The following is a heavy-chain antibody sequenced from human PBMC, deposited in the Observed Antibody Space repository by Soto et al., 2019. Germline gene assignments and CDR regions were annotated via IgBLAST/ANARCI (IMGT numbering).Heavy chain of an antibody. CDR2: TYYRSKWYN. D-gene: IGHD6-6*01. CDR1: GDSVSSNSAA. CDR3: ARARGSIAARHYCYYYMDV. V-gene: IGHV6-1*01. J-gene: IGHJ6*03. Sequence: KQSQTLSLTCAISGDSVSSNSAAWNWIRQSPSRGLEWLGRTYYRSKWYNDYAVSVKSRITINPDTSKNQFSLQLNSVTPEDTAVYYCARARGSIAARHYCYYYMDVWGKGTTVTVSS.